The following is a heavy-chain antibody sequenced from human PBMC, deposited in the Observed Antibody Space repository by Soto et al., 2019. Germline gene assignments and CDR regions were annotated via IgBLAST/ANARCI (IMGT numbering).Heavy chain of an antibody. CDR2: ISYDGSNK. CDR1: GFTFSSYA. V-gene: IGHV3-30-3*01. CDR3: ARAEVVDTAPSRAFDI. Sequence: QVQLVESGGGVVQPGRSLRLSCAASGFTFSSYAMHWVRQAPGKGLEWVAVISYDGSNKYYADSVKGRFTISRDNSKNTLYLQMNSLRPEDTAVYYCARAEVVDTAPSRAFDIWGQGTMVTVSS. D-gene: IGHD5-18*01. J-gene: IGHJ3*02.